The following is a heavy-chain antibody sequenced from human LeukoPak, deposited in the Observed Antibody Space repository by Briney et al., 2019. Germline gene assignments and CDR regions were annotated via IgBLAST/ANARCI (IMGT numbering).Heavy chain of an antibody. V-gene: IGHV3-23*01. D-gene: IGHD1/OR15-1a*01. CDR3: AKDVREQNYYYMDV. Sequence: GGSLRLSCAASGFTFSSYAMSWVRQAPGEGLEWVSAISGSGGSTYYADSVKGRFTISRDNSKNTLYLQMNSLRAEDTAVYYCAKDVREQNYYYMDVWGKGTTVTVSS. CDR2: ISGSGGST. CDR1: GFTFSSYA. J-gene: IGHJ6*03.